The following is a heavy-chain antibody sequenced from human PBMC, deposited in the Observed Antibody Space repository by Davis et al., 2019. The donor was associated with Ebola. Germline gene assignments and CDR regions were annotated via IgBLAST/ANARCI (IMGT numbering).Heavy chain of an antibody. V-gene: IGHV3-30*04. J-gene: IGHJ4*02. D-gene: IGHD1-1*01. CDR1: GFTFSNHA. CDR2: TSHNERER. CDR3: ARALHDEVLDY. Sequence: GESLKISCVASGFTFSNHAMHWVRQAPGKGLEWVAVTSHNERERFYGESVQGRFTISRDNSENVLYLQMDSLRPDEPAIYFCARALHDEVLDYWGQGTPVTVSS.